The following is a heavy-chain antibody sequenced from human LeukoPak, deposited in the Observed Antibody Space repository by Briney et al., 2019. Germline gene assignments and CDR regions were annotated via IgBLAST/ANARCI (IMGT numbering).Heavy chain of an antibody. CDR1: GGTFSSCA. CDR2: IIPILGIA. V-gene: IGHV1-69*04. D-gene: IGHD5-24*01. Sequence: SVNVFCKASGGTFSSCAISWVRQAPGQGREWMGRIIPILGIANYAQKFQGRVTITADKSTSTAYMELSSLRSEDTAVYYCARRRDGYYYYGMDVWGQGTTVTVSS. CDR3: ARRRDGYYYYGMDV. J-gene: IGHJ6*02.